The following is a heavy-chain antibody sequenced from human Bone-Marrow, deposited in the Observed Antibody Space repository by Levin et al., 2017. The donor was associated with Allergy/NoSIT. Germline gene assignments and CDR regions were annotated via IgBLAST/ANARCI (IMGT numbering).Heavy chain of an antibody. V-gene: IGHV1-24*01. CDR1: GYTLIELS. Sequence: ASVKVSCKVSGYTLIELSMHWVRQAPGKGLEWMGGFDPENGETVYAQKFQGRVTMTEDSSTDTAYMDLSSLRSEDTAVYYCATHKWNKGLDVWGQGTMVTGSS. D-gene: IGHD1/OR15-1a*01. J-gene: IGHJ3*01. CDR2: FDPENGET. CDR3: ATHKWNKGLDV.